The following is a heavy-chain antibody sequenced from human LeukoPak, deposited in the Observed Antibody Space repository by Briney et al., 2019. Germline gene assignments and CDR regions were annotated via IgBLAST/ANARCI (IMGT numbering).Heavy chain of an antibody. D-gene: IGHD4-17*01. CDR3: ARYGENFDY. Sequence: PSETLSLTCTVSGGSISSYYWSWIRQPPGKGLEWIGYIYYSGSTNYNPSLKSRVTISVDTSKNQFSLKLSSVTAADTAVYYCARYGENFDYWGQGTLVTVSS. J-gene: IGHJ4*02. CDR1: GGSISSYY. V-gene: IGHV4-59*08. CDR2: IYYSGST.